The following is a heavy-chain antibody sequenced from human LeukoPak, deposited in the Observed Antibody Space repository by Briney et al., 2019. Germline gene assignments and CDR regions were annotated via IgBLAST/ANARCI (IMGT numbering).Heavy chain of an antibody. V-gene: IGHV4-61*01. CDR2: IYYSGST. D-gene: IGHD3-22*01. CDR1: GGSVSSSSYY. J-gene: IGHJ4*02. Sequence: TSETLSLTCTVSGGSVSSSSYYWSWIRQPPGKGLEWIGYIYYSGSTNYNPSLMSRVTISVDTSKNQFSLKLSSVTAADTAVYYCARVRRGNYYDSSGINPRCENFDYWGQGTLVTVSS. CDR3: ARVRRGNYYDSSGINPRCENFDY.